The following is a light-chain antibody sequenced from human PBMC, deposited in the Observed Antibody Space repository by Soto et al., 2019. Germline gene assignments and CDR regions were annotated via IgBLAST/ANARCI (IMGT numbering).Light chain of an antibody. V-gene: IGKV1-5*01. Sequence: DIQMTQSPSTLSASVGDRVTITCRASQSISSWLAWYQHKPGKAPQLLIFDASTLQSGVPSRFIGSASGTEFTLTINNLQPDDLATYFCQQYNSYPGTFGQGTKVDIK. CDR2: DAS. CDR1: QSISSW. J-gene: IGKJ1*01. CDR3: QQYNSYPGT.